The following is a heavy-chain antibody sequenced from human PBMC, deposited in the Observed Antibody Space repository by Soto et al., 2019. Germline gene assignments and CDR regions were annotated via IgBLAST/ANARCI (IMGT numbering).Heavy chain of an antibody. Sequence: EVPLLESGGGLVQPGGSLRLSCAASGFTFSSYAMSWVRQAPGKGLEWVSAISGSGGSTYYADSVKGRFTISRDNSKNTLYLQMNSLRAEDTAVYYCAKHSYDPVNYYMDVWGKGTTVTVSS. D-gene: IGHD3-22*01. V-gene: IGHV3-23*01. CDR1: GFTFSSYA. CDR3: AKHSYDPVNYYMDV. CDR2: ISGSGGST. J-gene: IGHJ6*03.